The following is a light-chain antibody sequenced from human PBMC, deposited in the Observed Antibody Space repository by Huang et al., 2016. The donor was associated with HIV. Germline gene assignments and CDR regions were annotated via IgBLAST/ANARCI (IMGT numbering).Light chain of an antibody. CDR1: HSVDSD. V-gene: IGKV3-15*01. J-gene: IGKJ4*01. CDR3: QQYNDWPPLT. Sequence: EIEMTQSPATLSVSPGERATLSCRASHSVDSDLAWYQQKPGQAPRLLIYDASTRATGISAKFNGTGSGTEFSLSTTNRQSEDFAVYYCQQYNDWPPLTFGGGTKVEI. CDR2: DAS.